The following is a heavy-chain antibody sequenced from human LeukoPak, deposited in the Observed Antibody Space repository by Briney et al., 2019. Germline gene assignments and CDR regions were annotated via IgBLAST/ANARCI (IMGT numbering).Heavy chain of an antibody. CDR2: IIPIFGTE. J-gene: IGHJ4*02. V-gene: IGHV1-69*01. CDR3: ARDESIAAAGFDY. CDR1: GGTFSSYA. Sequence: GSSVKVSCKASGGTFSSYAISWVRQAPGQGLEWMGGIIPIFGTENYAQKFQGRVTITADESTSTAYMELSSLRSEDTAVYYCARDESIAAAGFDYWGQGTLVTVSS. D-gene: IGHD6-13*01.